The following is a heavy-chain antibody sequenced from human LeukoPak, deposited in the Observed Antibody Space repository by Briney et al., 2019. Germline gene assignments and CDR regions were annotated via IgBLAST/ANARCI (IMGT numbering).Heavy chain of an antibody. D-gene: IGHD3-22*01. CDR3: ARAESSGYQRQFDY. CDR2: IYSGGST. CDR1: GFTVRSNY. V-gene: IGHV3-53*01. Sequence: QTGGSLRLSCAAFGFTVRSNYMSWVRQAPGKGLEWVSVIYSGGSTYYADSVKGRFTISRDISKNTLYLQMSSLRAEDTAVYYCARAESSGYQRQFDYWGQGTLVTVSS. J-gene: IGHJ4*02.